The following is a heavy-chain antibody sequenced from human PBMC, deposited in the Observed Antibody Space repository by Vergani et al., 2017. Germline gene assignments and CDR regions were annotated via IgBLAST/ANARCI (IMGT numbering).Heavy chain of an antibody. CDR2: INHSGST. J-gene: IGHJ5*02. CDR3: ARGRITMVRGVIRLDGWFDP. D-gene: IGHD3-10*01. CDR1: GGSFSGYY. V-gene: IGHV4-34*01. Sequence: QVQLPQWGAGLLKPSETLSLTCAVYGGSFSGYYWSWIRQPPGKGLEWIGEINHSGSTNYNPSLKSRVTISVDTSKNQFSLKLSSVTAADTAVYYCARGRITMVRGVIRLDGWFDPWGQGTLVTVSS.